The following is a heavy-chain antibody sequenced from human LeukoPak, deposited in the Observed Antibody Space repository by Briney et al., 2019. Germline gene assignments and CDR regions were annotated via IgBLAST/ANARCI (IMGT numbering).Heavy chain of an antibody. CDR3: AKEGSTSWNYYFDY. Sequence: PGGSLRLSCAASGFTFGSYGMHWVRQAPGKGLEWVAVIWYDGSNKYYADSVKGRFTISRDNSKNTLYLQMNSLRAEDTAVYYCAKEGSTSWNYYFDYWGQGTLVTVSS. CDR1: GFTFGSYG. CDR2: IWYDGSNK. D-gene: IGHD2-2*01. J-gene: IGHJ4*02. V-gene: IGHV3-33*06.